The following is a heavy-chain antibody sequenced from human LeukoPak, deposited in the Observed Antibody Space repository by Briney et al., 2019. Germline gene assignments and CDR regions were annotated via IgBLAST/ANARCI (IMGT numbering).Heavy chain of an antibody. CDR3: ARGSPVGIRILDY. CDR2: IWYDGSNK. CDR1: GSTFSSYG. Sequence: PGGSLRLSCAASGSTFSSYGMHWVRQAPGKGLEWVAVIWYDGSNKYYADSVKGRFTISRDNSKNTLYLQMNSLRAEDTAVYYCARGSPVGIRILDYWGQGTLVTVSS. V-gene: IGHV3-33*01. J-gene: IGHJ4*02.